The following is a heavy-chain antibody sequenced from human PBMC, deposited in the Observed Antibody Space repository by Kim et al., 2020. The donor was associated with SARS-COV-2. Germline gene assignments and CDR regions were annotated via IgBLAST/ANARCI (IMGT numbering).Heavy chain of an antibody. Sequence: SETLSLTCTVSGGSINSSHYYWGWIRQPPGMGLEWIGSFYSSGSTFPNPSLRSRVSLSVDTSKSQVSLRLTSVTAADTGVYFCVRVTGTTCDHWGQGTLVTVSS. D-gene: IGHD1-1*01. CDR2: FYSSGST. CDR3: VRVTGTTCDH. J-gene: IGHJ4*02. CDR1: GGSINSSHYY. V-gene: IGHV4-39*01.